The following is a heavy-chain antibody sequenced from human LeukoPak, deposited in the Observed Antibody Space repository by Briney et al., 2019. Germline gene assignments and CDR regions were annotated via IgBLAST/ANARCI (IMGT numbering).Heavy chain of an antibody. CDR3: ARARSGSYSAFDL. Sequence: GGSLRLSCVASEFSFGSYSMNWVRQAPGMGLEWISYISADSSAFYADSVKGRFTISRDNVENSLFLQMHSLRDEDTAVYYCARARSGSYSAFDLWGQGTMVTVSS. CDR2: ISADSSA. V-gene: IGHV3-48*02. CDR1: EFSFGSYS. J-gene: IGHJ3*01. D-gene: IGHD1-26*01.